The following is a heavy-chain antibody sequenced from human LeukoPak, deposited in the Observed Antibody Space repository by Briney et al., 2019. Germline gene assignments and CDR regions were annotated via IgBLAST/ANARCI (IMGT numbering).Heavy chain of an antibody. V-gene: IGHV4-59*01. D-gene: IGHD3-16*02. CDR1: GGSISSYY. CDR3: AREGYDYVWGSYRWDAFDI. J-gene: IGHJ3*02. Sequence: SETLSLTCTVSGGSISSYYWSWIRQPPGKGLEWIGYIYYSGSTNYNPSLKSRVTISVDTSKNQFSLKLSSVTAADTAVYYCAREGYDYVWGSYRWDAFDIWGQGTMVTVSS. CDR2: IYYSGST.